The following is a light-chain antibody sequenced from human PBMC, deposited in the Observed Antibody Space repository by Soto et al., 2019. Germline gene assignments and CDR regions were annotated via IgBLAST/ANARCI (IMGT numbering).Light chain of an antibody. V-gene: IGLV2-23*01. CDR2: VGT. Sequence: QSVLTQPASVSGSPGQSITVSCAGTSSDGGGYNLVSWYQQHPGKAPKLIIYVGTELPSGISPPFFVSNSGNTASLTISRLQAEDEADYYCSSYTSSSMYFFGTGTKVTV. CDR1: SSDGGGYNL. CDR3: SSYTSSSMYF. J-gene: IGLJ1*01.